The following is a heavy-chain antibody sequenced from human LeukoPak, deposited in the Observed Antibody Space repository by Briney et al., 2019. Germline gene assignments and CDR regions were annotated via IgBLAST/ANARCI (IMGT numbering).Heavy chain of an antibody. Sequence: GGSLRLSCAASGFTFSSYAMSWVRQAPGKGLEWVSAISGSGGITYYAVSVKGRFTISRDNSKNTLYLQMNSLRAEDTAVYYCAKGPYYYHSSGYSRRWFDPWGQGTLVTVSS. CDR1: GFTFSSYA. D-gene: IGHD3-22*01. V-gene: IGHV3-23*01. CDR2: ISGSGGIT. CDR3: AKGPYYYHSSGYSRRWFDP. J-gene: IGHJ5*02.